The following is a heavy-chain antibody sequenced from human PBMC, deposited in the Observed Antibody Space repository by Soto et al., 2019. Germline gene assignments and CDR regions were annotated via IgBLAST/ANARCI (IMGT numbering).Heavy chain of an antibody. CDR1: GYTFSNYG. J-gene: IGHJ6*03. D-gene: IGHD4-4*01. V-gene: IGHV1-18*01. Sequence: QVQLAQSGPELKKPGASLEVSCRASGYTFSNYGISWVRQVPGQGLEWMAWISVKNGDTNFAQKCQGRLSVTTDTSTSTAYFNLRSLRADDTAVYYCARRTTLSSPKYRCSYYRDMWGKGTTVTVSS. CDR3: ARRTTLSSPKYRCSYYRDM. CDR2: ISVKNGDT.